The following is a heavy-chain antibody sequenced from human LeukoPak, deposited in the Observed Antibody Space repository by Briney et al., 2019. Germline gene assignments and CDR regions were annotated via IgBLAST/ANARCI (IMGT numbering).Heavy chain of an antibody. CDR3: ARQEDHDYFDYYFDY. Sequence: SETLSLTCTVSGGSINYYYWSWIRQPPGKGLEWIGFINYSGSTNYSPSLKSRVSISVDTSKNQFSLKLSSVTAADTAVYYRARQEDHDYFDYYFDYWGQGTLVTVSS. J-gene: IGHJ4*02. V-gene: IGHV4-59*08. D-gene: IGHD4-17*01. CDR1: GGSINYYY. CDR2: INYSGST.